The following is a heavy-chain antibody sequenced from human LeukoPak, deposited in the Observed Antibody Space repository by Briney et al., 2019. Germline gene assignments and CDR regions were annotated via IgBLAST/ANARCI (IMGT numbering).Heavy chain of an antibody. V-gene: IGHV1-18*01. Sequence: ASVKVSCKASDYTFFTSDVSWVRQAPGQGLEWMGWISAYSGKTNYAQKFQGRVTMTTDTSTNTAYMELRSLRSDDTAVYYCARFMGWFGESPSFDYWGQGTLVTVSS. CDR3: ARFMGWFGESPSFDY. CDR1: DYTFFTSD. CDR2: ISAYSGKT. J-gene: IGHJ4*02. D-gene: IGHD3-10*01.